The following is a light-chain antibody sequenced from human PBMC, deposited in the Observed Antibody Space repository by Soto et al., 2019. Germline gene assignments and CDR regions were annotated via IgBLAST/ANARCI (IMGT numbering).Light chain of an antibody. CDR1: SSNIGAGYD. V-gene: IGLV1-40*01. J-gene: IGLJ1*01. CDR2: ANS. CDR3: QSYDSSLALRV. Sequence: QSVLTQPPSVSGAPGQRVTISCTGRSSNIGAGYDVHWYQQLPGTAPKLLIYANSNRPSGVPDRFSASKSGTSASLAITGLKAKDEADYYSQSYDSSLALRVFGTGTKHTVL.